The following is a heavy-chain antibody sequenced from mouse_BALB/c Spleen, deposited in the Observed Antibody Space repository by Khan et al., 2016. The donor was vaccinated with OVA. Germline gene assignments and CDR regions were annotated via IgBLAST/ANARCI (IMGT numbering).Heavy chain of an antibody. J-gene: IGHJ2*01. CDR3: TRIYRSDFDY. V-gene: IGHV1-20*02. D-gene: IGHD1-1*01. Sequence: VQLQQSGPELVRPGASVKISCKASGYSFTGYFMNWVMQSHGKSLEWIGRIHRHFGETFYNQRFKDKATLTVDESSSTAHMELRSLASEDSAVYYCTRIYRSDFDYWGKGTTLTVSS. CDR2: IHRHFGET. CDR1: GYSFTGYF.